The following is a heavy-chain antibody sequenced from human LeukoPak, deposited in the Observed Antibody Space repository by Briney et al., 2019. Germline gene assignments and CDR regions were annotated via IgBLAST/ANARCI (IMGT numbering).Heavy chain of an antibody. Sequence: SETLSLTCTVSGGFISSSSYYWGWIRQPPGKGLEWIGSIYYSGSTNYNPSLKSRVTISVDTSKNQFSLKLRSVTATDTAVYYCARVTTYCSGGNCYPVFDYWGQGTLVTVSS. J-gene: IGHJ4*02. D-gene: IGHD2-15*01. CDR2: IYYSGST. V-gene: IGHV4-39*07. CDR3: ARVTTYCSGGNCYPVFDY. CDR1: GGFISSSSYY.